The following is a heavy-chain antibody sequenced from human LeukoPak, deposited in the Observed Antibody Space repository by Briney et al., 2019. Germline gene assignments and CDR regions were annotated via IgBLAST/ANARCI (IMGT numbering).Heavy chain of an antibody. CDR1: GGSISSSSYY. Sequence: SETLSLTCTVSGGSISSSSYYWGWIRQPPGKGLEWIGEINHSGSTNYNPSLKSRVTISVDTSKNQFSLKLSSVTAADTAVYYCARGRRLVGAFDIWGQGTMVTVSS. J-gene: IGHJ3*02. D-gene: IGHD5-12*01. CDR3: ARGRRLVGAFDI. V-gene: IGHV4-39*07. CDR2: INHSGST.